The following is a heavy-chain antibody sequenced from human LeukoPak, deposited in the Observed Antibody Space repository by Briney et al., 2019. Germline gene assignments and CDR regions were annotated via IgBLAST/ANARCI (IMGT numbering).Heavy chain of an antibody. D-gene: IGHD1-26*01. V-gene: IGHV3-30*04. CDR3: AKDRSNVGAIFDY. CDR1: GFTFSSYA. CDR2: ISYDGSNK. Sequence: PGRSLRLSCAASGFTFSSYAMHWVRQAPGKGLEWVAVISYDGSNKYYADSVKGRFTISRDNSKNTLYLQMNSLRAEDTAVYYCAKDRSNVGAIFDYWGQGTRVTVSS. J-gene: IGHJ4*02.